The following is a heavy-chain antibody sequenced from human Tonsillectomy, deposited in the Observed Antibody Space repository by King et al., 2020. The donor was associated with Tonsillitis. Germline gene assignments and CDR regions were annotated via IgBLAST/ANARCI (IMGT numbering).Heavy chain of an antibody. Sequence: VQLQESGPGLVKPSETLSLTCTVSGGSISSYYWSWIRQPPGKGLEWIGYIFHSGSTNYNPSLQSRVTISVDTSKNQFSLKLSSVTAADTAVYYCASWDTGDFWSGYYKGWFDPWGQGTLVTVSS. CDR1: GGSISSYY. J-gene: IGHJ5*02. D-gene: IGHD3-3*01. CDR2: IFHSGST. V-gene: IGHV4-59*01. CDR3: ASWDTGDFWSGYYKGWFDP.